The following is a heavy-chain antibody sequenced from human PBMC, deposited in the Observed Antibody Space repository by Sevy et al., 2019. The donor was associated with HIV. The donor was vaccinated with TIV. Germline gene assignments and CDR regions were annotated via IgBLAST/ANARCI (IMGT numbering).Heavy chain of an antibody. CDR1: GGSVSSGSYY. Sequence: SETLSLTCTVSGGSVSSGSYYWSWIRQPPGKGLEWIGYIYYSGSTNYNPSLKSRVTISVDTSKTQFSLKLSSVTAADTAVYYSARGHSYYYDSSGYYILGYYFDYWGQGTLVTVSS. CDR2: IYYSGST. J-gene: IGHJ4*02. D-gene: IGHD3-22*01. CDR3: ARGHSYYYDSSGYYILGYYFDY. V-gene: IGHV4-61*01.